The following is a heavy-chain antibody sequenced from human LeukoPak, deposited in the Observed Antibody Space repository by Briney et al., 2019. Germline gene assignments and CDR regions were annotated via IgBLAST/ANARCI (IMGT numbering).Heavy chain of an antibody. J-gene: IGHJ4*02. V-gene: IGHV1-2*04. CDR3: ARESRGSGSSYYFDY. CDR2: INPNSGGT. Sequence: ASVKVSCKASGYTFTGYYMHWVRQAPGQGLEWMGWINPNSGGTNYAQKLQGWVTMTRDTSISTAYMELSRLRSDDTAVYYCARESRGSGSSYYFDYWGQGTLVTVSS. D-gene: IGHD1-26*01. CDR1: GYTFTGYY.